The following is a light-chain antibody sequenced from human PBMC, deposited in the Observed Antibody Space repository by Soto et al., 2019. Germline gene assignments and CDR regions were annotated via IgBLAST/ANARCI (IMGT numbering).Light chain of an antibody. J-gene: IGLJ1*01. CDR1: SSDIGGYNS. Sequence: QSVLTQPASVSGSPGQSITISCTGTSSDIGGYNSVSWYQQHPGKAPKLRIYEVNNRPSGVSNRFSGSKSGNTASLTISGLQAEDEADYYCGSYTSSSTYVFGTGTKVTVL. CDR3: GSYTSSSTYV. CDR2: EVN. V-gene: IGLV2-14*01.